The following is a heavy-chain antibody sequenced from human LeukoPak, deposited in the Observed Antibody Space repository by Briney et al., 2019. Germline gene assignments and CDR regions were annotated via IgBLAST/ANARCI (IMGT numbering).Heavy chain of an antibody. D-gene: IGHD4-17*01. CDR3: ARDRGPYGEYSFDP. CDR2: IKQDGSEK. V-gene: IGHV3-7*05. Sequence: PGGSLRLSCAASGFTFNTYWMNWVRQAPGKGLEWVANIKQDGSEKYYVDSVKGRFTISRDNAKNSLYLQMNSLRAEDTAVYYCARDRGPYGEYSFDPWGRGTLVTVSS. CDR1: GFTFNTYW. J-gene: IGHJ5*02.